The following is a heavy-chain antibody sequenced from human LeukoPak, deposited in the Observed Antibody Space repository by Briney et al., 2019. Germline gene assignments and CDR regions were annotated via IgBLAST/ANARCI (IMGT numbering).Heavy chain of an antibody. Sequence: GGSLRLSCAASGFTFSSYWMSWVRQAPGKGLEWVANIKQDGSEKYYVDSVKGRFTISRDNAKNSLYLQMNSLRAEDTAVYYCARAAQPLYIVVVTAEFDYWGQGILVTVSS. V-gene: IGHV3-7*04. D-gene: IGHD2-21*02. CDR1: GFTFSSYW. CDR2: IKQDGSEK. CDR3: ARAAQPLYIVVVTAEFDY. J-gene: IGHJ4*02.